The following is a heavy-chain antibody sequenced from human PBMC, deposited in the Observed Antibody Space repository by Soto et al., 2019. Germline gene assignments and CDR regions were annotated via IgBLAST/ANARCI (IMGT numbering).Heavy chain of an antibody. V-gene: IGHV5-51*01. CDR3: ARRGDIVVVPAAIGRYSSGSYYDMDV. CDR1: GYSFTSYW. D-gene: IGHD2-2*01. J-gene: IGHJ6*02. CDR2: IYPGDSDT. Sequence: GESLKISCKGSGYSFTSYWIGWVRQMPGKGLEWMGIIYPGDSDTRYSPSFQGQVTISADKSISTAYLQWSSLKASDTAMYYCARRGDIVVVPAAIGRYSSGSYYDMDVWGQGTTVTVSS.